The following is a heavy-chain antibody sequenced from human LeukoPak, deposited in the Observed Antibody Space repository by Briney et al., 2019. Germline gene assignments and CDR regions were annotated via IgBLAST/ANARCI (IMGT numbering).Heavy chain of an antibody. CDR1: GYSFSSYG. CDR3: AGDRRERRDGYNYWGALEM. CDR2: ISAYNGNT. Sequence: ASVKVSCKASGYSFSSYGISWVRQAPGQGLEWMGWISAYNGNTNYAQRLQGRVTMTTDTSTSTAYMELRSLTSDDTAVYYCAGDRRERRDGYNYWGALEMWGQGTMVTVSS. D-gene: IGHD5-24*01. V-gene: IGHV1-18*01. J-gene: IGHJ3*02.